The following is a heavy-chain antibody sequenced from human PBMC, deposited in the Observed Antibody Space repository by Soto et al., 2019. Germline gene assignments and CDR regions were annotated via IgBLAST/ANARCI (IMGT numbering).Heavy chain of an antibody. J-gene: IGHJ4*02. CDR3: ESPNSTGYYPS. CDR2: IYPDNSDT. V-gene: IGHV5-51*01. D-gene: IGHD3-22*01. Sequence: PGESLTISCMVSGYTFTSSWIGWVRQMPGKCLAWMGIIYPDNSDTRYSPSFHGQVTISVDKYIRTAYLQWRSLMPSHTAIYYCESPNSTGYYPSWDQGTRVSVSS. CDR1: GYTFTSSW.